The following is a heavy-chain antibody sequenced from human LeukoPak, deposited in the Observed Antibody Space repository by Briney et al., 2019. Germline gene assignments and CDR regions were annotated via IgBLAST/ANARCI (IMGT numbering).Heavy chain of an antibody. CDR2: ISGSGGST. J-gene: IGHJ3*02. CDR3: AKTTHYYDSPDAFDI. CDR1: GFTFSSYG. Sequence: PGGSLRLSCAASGFTFSSYGMSWVRQAPGKGLEWVSAISGSGGSTYYADSVKGRSTISRDNSKNTLYLQMNSLRAEDTAVYYCAKTTHYYDSPDAFDIWGQGTMVTVSS. V-gene: IGHV3-23*01. D-gene: IGHD3-22*01.